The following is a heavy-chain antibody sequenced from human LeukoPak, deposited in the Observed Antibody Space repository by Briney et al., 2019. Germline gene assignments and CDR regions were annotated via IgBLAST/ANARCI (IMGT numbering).Heavy chain of an antibody. V-gene: IGHV3-66*01. Sequence: GGSLRLSCAASGFTVSSNYMSWVRQAPGKGLEWVSVIYSGGSTYYADSVKGRFTISRDNSKNTLYLKMNSVRAEETAGDYCARMRGDSHYWGKGTMVTVSS. CDR2: IYSGGST. J-gene: IGHJ4*01. CDR1: GFTVSSNY. CDR3: ARMRGDSHY. D-gene: IGHD3-10*01.